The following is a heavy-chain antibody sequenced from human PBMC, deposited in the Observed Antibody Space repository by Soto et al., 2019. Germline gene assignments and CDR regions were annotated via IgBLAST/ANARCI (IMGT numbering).Heavy chain of an antibody. CDR3: ARIPLSSSWFYYFDY. J-gene: IGHJ4*02. V-gene: IGHV3-7*01. CDR1: GFTFSSYW. Sequence: GGSLRLSCAASGFTFSSYWMSWVRQAPGKGLEWVANIKQDGSEKFFVDSVKGRFTISRDNAKNSLYLQMNSLRAEDTAVYYCARIPLSSSWFYYFDYWGQGTLVTVSS. D-gene: IGHD6-13*01. CDR2: IKQDGSEK.